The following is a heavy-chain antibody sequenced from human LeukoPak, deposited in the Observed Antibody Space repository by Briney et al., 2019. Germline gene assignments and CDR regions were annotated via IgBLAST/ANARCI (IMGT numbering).Heavy chain of an antibody. D-gene: IGHD6-6*01. V-gene: IGHV4-4*09. Sequence: SETLSLTCTVSGGSISSYYWSWIRQPPGKGLEWIGYIYTSGSTNYNPSLKSRVTKSVDTSKNQFSLKLSSVTAADTAVYYCARHLYSSSSWDYWGQGTLVTVSS. J-gene: IGHJ4*02. CDR3: ARHLYSSSSWDY. CDR2: IYTSGST. CDR1: GGSISSYY.